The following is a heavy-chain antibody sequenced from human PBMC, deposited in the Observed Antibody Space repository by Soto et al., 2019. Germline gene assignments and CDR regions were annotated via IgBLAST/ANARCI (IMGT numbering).Heavy chain of an antibody. Sequence: SETLSLTCTVSGGSISSGGYYWSWIRQHPGKGLEWIGYIYYNGDTHYNPSLKSRLSMSVDTSKNQFSLSLTSVTAADTAVYYCARRLDPDVWGQGTTVTSP. CDR1: GGSISSGGYY. V-gene: IGHV4-31*03. CDR2: IYYNGDT. D-gene: IGHD3-9*01. J-gene: IGHJ6*02. CDR3: ARRLDPDV.